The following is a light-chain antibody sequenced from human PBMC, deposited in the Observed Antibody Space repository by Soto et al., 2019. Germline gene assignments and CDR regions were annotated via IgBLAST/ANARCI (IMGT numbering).Light chain of an antibody. Sequence: SYELTQPPSVSVAPVQTARIACGGDNLGSKNLNWHQQKPGQAPVLVVYDDTDRPSGIPDRFSGSNSANSATLTISRVEDGDEDDYYCQVWDSGSXRYVFGPGTKVXVX. CDR3: QVWDSGSXRYV. CDR1: NLGSKN. CDR2: DDT. V-gene: IGLV3-21*02. J-gene: IGLJ1*01.